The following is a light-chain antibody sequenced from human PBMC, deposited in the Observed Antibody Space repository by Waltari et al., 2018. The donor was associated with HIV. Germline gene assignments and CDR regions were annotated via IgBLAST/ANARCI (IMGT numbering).Light chain of an antibody. Sequence: QSVLTQPPSVSAATGQKVTIPCPGSSSNIGNFYLSWYLQLPGTAPKLLIYENNKRPSGIPDRFSGSKSGTSATLGITGLQTGDEANYYCGTWDSSLSAGVVFGGGTKLTVL. CDR2: ENN. CDR3: GTWDSSLSAGVV. J-gene: IGLJ2*01. V-gene: IGLV1-51*02. CDR1: SSNIGNFY.